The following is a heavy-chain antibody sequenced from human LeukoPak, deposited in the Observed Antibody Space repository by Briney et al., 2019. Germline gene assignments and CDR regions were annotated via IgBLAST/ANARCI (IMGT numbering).Heavy chain of an antibody. D-gene: IGHD5-18*01. CDR3: ARGWNTAMVTDYYYYMDV. Sequence: ASVKVSCKASGYTFTSYGISWVRQAPGQGLEWMGWISAYNGNTNYAQKLQGRVTMTTDTSTSTAYMELRSLRSDDTAVYYCARGWNTAMVTDYYYYMDVWGKGPRSPSP. V-gene: IGHV1-18*01. CDR1: GYTFTSYG. J-gene: IGHJ6*03. CDR2: ISAYNGNT.